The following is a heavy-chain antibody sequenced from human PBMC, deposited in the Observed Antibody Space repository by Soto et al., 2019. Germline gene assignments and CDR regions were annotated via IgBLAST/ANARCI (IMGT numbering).Heavy chain of an antibody. J-gene: IGHJ4*02. V-gene: IGHV1-8*01. CDR3: ARGVSAGVDY. CDR1: GYSFTSLD. Sequence: ASVKVSCNSSGYSFTSLDINWVRQTAGQGLECMGCMEPSTGTTGCAQNFQGRVTMTRDTSINTAYKELTTLTSDDTAFYYCARGVSAGVDYWGQGTLVTVS. D-gene: IGHD1-26*01. CDR2: MEPSTGTT.